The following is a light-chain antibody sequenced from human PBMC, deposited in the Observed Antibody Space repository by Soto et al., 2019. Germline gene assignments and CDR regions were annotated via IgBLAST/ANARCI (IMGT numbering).Light chain of an antibody. CDR2: AAS. V-gene: IGKV1-27*01. CDR3: QRYNSAPYT. Sequence: DLQMTQSPSSLSTSVGDRVTITCRASQDINNYLAWYQQKPGEVPKLLIYAASTLQSGVPSRFSGSGSGTDFTLTISSLQPEDVASYYCQRYNSAPYTFGQGTKLEIK. CDR1: QDINNY. J-gene: IGKJ2*01.